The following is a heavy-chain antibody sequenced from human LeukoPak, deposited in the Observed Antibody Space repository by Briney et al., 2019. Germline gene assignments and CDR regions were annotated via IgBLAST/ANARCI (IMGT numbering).Heavy chain of an antibody. J-gene: IGHJ4*02. CDR2: IYTSAGTI. CDR3: ARDAIDSSGFDFDY. CDR1: GFTFSDYY. Sequence: GESLTLSCTASGFTFSDYYMSWIRQPPGKGLEWIAYIYTSAGTIYYAGYVKGRFTSSRDNVKKSLYLQMNRLRAEDTAVYYCARDAIDSSGFDFDYWGQGNLVTVSS. V-gene: IGHV3-11*01. D-gene: IGHD3-22*01.